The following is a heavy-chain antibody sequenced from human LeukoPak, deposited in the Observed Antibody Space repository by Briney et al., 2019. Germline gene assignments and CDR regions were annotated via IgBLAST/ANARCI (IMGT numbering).Heavy chain of an antibody. CDR2: INYSGST. V-gene: IGHV4-59*01. Sequence: SETLSLTCTVSGGSISGYYWSWIRQPPGKGLEWIGYINYSGSTNYNPSLKSRVPISVDTSKNQFSLKLNSVTAADTAVYYCARGPFTYGSVTWGQGTLVTVSS. J-gene: IGHJ4*02. CDR3: ARGPFTYGSVT. D-gene: IGHD3-10*01. CDR1: GGSISGYY.